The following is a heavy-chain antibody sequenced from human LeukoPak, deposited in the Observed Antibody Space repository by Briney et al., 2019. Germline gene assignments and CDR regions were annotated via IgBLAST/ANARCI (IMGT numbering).Heavy chain of an antibody. Sequence: GASVKVSCKASGYIFTDYGISWVRQAPGQGLGWMGWISAFNGNTNYAQKLQGRVTMTTDTSTSTAYMELRGLRSDDTAVYYCARAGAAVTTHFDYWGQGTLVTVSS. V-gene: IGHV1-18*01. J-gene: IGHJ4*02. D-gene: IGHD4-17*01. CDR1: GYIFTDYG. CDR2: ISAFNGNT. CDR3: ARAGAAVTTHFDY.